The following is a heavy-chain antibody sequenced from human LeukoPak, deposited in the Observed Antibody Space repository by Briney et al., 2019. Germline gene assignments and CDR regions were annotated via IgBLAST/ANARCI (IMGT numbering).Heavy chain of an antibody. CDR3: VKNDGWFHLAQ. J-gene: IGHJ4*02. CDR1: GFYFSDLW. Sequence: GGSLRLSCAASGFYFSDLWMDWVRQAPGKGLEWVGHIKTDGSETYYLDSLKGRISISRDNTNNALYLQMNSLRVEDTAVYYCVKNDGWFHLAQWGQGTLVTVSS. D-gene: IGHD6-19*01. CDR2: IKTDGSET. V-gene: IGHV3-7*03.